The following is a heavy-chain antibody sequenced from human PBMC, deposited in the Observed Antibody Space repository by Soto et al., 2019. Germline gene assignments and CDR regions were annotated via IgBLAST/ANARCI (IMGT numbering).Heavy chain of an antibody. CDR1: GYTFTNYA. J-gene: IGHJ4*02. V-gene: IGHV1-3*01. Sequence: QVQLVQSGAEVKKPGASVKVSCKASGYTFTNYAMHWVRQVPGQRPEWMGWINAGNGNTKYSQKFQGRVTITRDTSASTAYMELSSLRSEDTAVYCCARGLNGYLHYFDYWGQGTRVTVSS. CDR2: INAGNGNT. D-gene: IGHD5-18*01. CDR3: ARGLNGYLHYFDY.